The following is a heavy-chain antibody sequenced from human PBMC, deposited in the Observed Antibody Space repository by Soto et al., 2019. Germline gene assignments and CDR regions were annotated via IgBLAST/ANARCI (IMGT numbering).Heavy chain of an antibody. D-gene: IGHD2-2*01. CDR2: IKQDGSEK. J-gene: IGHJ4*02. Sequence: EVQLVESGGGLVQPGGSLRLSCAASGFTFSSYWMSWVRQAPGKGLEWVANIKQDGSEKYYVDSVKGRFTISRDNAKKSLYLQMNSLRAEDTAVYYCARDFVLPDLPVNYFDYWGQGTLVTVSS. CDR3: ARDFVLPDLPVNYFDY. CDR1: GFTFSSYW. V-gene: IGHV3-7*01.